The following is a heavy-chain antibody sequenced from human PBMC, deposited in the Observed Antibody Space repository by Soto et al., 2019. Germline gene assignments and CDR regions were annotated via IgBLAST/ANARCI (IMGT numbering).Heavy chain of an antibody. CDR2: ISYDGSNK. CDR1: GFTFSSYA. D-gene: IGHD6-13*01. CDR3: ARDRQGGGSWYSLFDY. V-gene: IGHV3-30-3*01. Sequence: QVQLVESGGGVVQPGRSLRLSCAASGFTFSSYAMHWVRQAPGKGLEWVAVISYDGSNKYYADSVKGRFTISRDNSRKTLYLQMNSLRAEDTVVYYCARDRQGGGSWYSLFDYWGQGTLVTVSS. J-gene: IGHJ4*02.